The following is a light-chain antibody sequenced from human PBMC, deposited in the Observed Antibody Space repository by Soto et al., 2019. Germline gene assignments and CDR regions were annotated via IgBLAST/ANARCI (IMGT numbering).Light chain of an antibody. J-gene: IGKJ2*01. V-gene: IGKV3D-15*01. Sequence: EIVMTQSPDTLSVSPGERATLSCRASQRISSNLAWYQQKPGQAPRLLIYGASTRATGVPARFSGSGSETDFTLTISNLQSEDCAVYYCQHYNNWPPYTFGQVTKVDIK. CDR3: QHYNNWPPYT. CDR1: QRISSN. CDR2: GAS.